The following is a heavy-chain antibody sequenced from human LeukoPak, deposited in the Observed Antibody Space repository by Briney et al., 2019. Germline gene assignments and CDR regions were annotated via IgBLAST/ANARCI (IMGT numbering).Heavy chain of an antibody. CDR1: GYTFTGYY. CDR2: INPNSGGT. V-gene: IGHV1-2*04. D-gene: IGHD3-9*01. CDR3: ARSHGLHESDWSGGMDV. J-gene: IGHJ6*02. Sequence: GASVKVSCKASGYTFTGYYMHWVRQAPGQGLEWMGWINPNSGGTNYALKFQGWVTMTRDTSISTAYMELSRLRSDDTAVYYCARSHGLHESDWSGGMDVWGQGTTVTVSS.